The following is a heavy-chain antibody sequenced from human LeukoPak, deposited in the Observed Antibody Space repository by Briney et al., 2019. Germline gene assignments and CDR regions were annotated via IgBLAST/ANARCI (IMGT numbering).Heavy chain of an antibody. V-gene: IGHV3-21*01. CDR2: ISSSSSYI. J-gene: IGHJ6*04. CDR3: ARNPLPGSSSWEAPPFPDV. D-gene: IGHD6-13*01. Sequence: GGSLRLSCAASGFTFSSYSMNWVRQAPGKGLEWVSSISSSSSYIYYADSVKGRFTISRDNAKNSLYLQMNSLRAEDTAVYYCARNPLPGSSSWEAPPFPDVWGKGTTVTVSS. CDR1: GFTFSSYS.